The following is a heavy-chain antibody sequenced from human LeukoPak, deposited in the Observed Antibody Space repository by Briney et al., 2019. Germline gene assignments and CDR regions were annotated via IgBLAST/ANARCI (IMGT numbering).Heavy chain of an antibody. D-gene: IGHD4-17*01. V-gene: IGHV1-46*01. J-gene: IGHJ4*02. Sequence: ASVKVSCKAFGYTFTSNYMHWVRQAPGQGPEWMGVISPSGGSTTYAQKFQGRVTLTRDMSTSTDYLELSSLRSEDTAVYYCARYGDYVDYWGQGTLVTVSS. CDR3: ARYGDYVDY. CDR1: GYTFTSNY. CDR2: ISPSGGST.